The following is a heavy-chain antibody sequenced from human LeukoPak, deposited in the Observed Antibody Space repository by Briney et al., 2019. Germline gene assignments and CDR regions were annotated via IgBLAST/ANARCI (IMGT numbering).Heavy chain of an antibody. V-gene: IGHV3-21*01. Sequence: GGSLRLSCAASGFTFSSYSMNWVRQAPGKGLEWVSSISSSSSYIYYADSVKGRFTISRDNAKNSLYLQMNSLRAEDTAVYYCARSWPAYVSLDYWGQGALSPSPQ. D-gene: IGHD3-10*02. J-gene: IGHJ4*02. CDR1: GFTFSSYS. CDR2: ISSSSSYI. CDR3: ARSWPAYVSLDY.